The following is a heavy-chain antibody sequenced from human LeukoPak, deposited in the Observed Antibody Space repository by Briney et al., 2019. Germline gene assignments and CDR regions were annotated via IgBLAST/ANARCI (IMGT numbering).Heavy chain of an antibody. D-gene: IGHD1-26*01. Sequence: SETLSLTCTVSGGSISSYYWSWIRQPPGKGLEWIGYIYYSGSTYYNPSLKSRVTISVDTSKNQFSLKLSSVTAADTAVYYCASPEWAAYNWFDPWGQGTLVTVSS. CDR1: GGSISSYY. J-gene: IGHJ5*02. CDR3: ASPEWAAYNWFDP. CDR2: IYYSGST. V-gene: IGHV4-59*08.